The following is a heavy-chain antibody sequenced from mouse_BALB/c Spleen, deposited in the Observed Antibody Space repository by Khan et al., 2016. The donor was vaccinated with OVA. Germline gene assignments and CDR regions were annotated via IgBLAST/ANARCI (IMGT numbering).Heavy chain of an antibody. CDR1: GDSITSGY. J-gene: IGHJ3*01. Sequence: EVKLEESGPSLVKPSQTLSLTCSVTGDSITSGYWSWIRKFPGNKLEYMGYMIYTGYTDYNPSLKSRIAITRHTSKNQYYLQLNSVTAADTATCYCARTDYRYAFAYWGQGTLVTVSA. CDR3: ARTDYRYAFAY. D-gene: IGHD2-14*01. CDR2: MIYTGYT. V-gene: IGHV3-8*02.